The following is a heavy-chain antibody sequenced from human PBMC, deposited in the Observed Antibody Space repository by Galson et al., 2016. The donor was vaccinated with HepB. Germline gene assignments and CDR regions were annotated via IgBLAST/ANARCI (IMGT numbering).Heavy chain of an antibody. CDR1: GGSFSGYF. CDR2: IGQSGST. CDR3: AREEEGIPAPGTV. D-gene: IGHD6-13*01. Sequence: SETLSLTCAVYGGSFSGYFWSWIRQPPGKSLEWIGEIGQSGSTNYNPSLKSRLTITSDMSNNQFSLKLTSVTAADTAVYYCAREEEGIPAPGTVWGQGTLVTVSS. J-gene: IGHJ4*02. V-gene: IGHV4-34*01.